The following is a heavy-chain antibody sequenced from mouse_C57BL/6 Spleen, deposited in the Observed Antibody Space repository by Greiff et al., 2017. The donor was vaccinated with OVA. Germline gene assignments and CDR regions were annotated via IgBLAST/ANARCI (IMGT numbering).Heavy chain of an antibody. V-gene: IGHV1-64*01. D-gene: IGHD1-1*02. CDR2: IYPNSGST. CDR3: AREGVYGRYFDY. J-gene: IGHJ2*01. CDR1: GYTFTSYW. Sequence: QVQLQQPGAELVKPGASVKLSCKASGYTFTSYWMHWVKQRPGQGLEWIGRIYPNSGSTNYNEKFKSKATLTVEKSSSTAYMRLSSLTSEDAAVFYCAREGVYGRYFDYWGQGTTLTVSS.